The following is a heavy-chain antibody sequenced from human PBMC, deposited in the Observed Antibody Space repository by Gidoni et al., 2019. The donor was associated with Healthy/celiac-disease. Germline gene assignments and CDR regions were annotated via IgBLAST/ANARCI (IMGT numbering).Heavy chain of an antibody. J-gene: IGHJ4*02. CDR3: ARFAILTGYYHPDD. Sequence: QVTLTESGPVLVKPTETLTLTCTVSGFSLSNARMGVSWIRQPPGKALEWLAHIFSNDQKSYSTSLKSRLTSAKDTSKRQVVRTSTNMDPVDTVTKPWARFAILTGYYHPDDLGQGTRVTVS. V-gene: IGHV2-26*01. D-gene: IGHD3-9*01. CDR1: GFSLSNARMG. CDR2: IFSNDQK.